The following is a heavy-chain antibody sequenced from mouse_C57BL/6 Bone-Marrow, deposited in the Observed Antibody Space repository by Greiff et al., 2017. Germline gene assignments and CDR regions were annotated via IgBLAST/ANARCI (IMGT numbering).Heavy chain of an antibody. CDR1: GFTFNTYA. V-gene: IGHV10-3*01. CDR3: VREQLRLLAFAY. D-gene: IGHD3-2*02. CDR2: IRSKSSNYAT. Sequence: EVNVVESGGGLVQPKGSLKLSCAASGFTFNTYAMHWVRQAPGKGLEWVARIRSKSSNYATYYADSVKDRFTISRDDSQSMLYLQMNNLKTEDTAMYYGVREQLRLLAFAYWGQGTLVTVSA. J-gene: IGHJ3*01.